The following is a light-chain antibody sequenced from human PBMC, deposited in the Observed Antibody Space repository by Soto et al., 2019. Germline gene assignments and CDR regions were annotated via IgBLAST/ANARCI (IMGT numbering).Light chain of an antibody. V-gene: IGKV3-15*01. J-gene: IGKJ4*01. Sequence: EIVMTQSPATRSVSPGERATLSCRASQSVSSNLAWYQHKPGQAPRLLIYGASTRATGIPARFSGSGSGTEFTLTINSLQSEDFAVYFCQQYSNWPPLTFGGGTKVEIK. CDR1: QSVSSN. CDR3: QQYSNWPPLT. CDR2: GAS.